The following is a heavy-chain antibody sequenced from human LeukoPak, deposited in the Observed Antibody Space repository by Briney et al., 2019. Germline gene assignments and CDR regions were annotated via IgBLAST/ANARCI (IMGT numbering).Heavy chain of an antibody. CDR1: GFTFDDYA. Sequence: YPGGSLRHACAASGFTFDDYAMHWVRQAPRKGLEWVSCISWNSGSIGYADSVKGRFTISRDNSKNTLYLQMNSLRAEDTAVYYCARDLGRVLMVYANAFDIWGQGTVVTVSS. D-gene: IGHD2-8*01. J-gene: IGHJ3*02. CDR2: ISWNSGSI. CDR3: ARDLGRVLMVYANAFDI. V-gene: IGHV3-9*01.